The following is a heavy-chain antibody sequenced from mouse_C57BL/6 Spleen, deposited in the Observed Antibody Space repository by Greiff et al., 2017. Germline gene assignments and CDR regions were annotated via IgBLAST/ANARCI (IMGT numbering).Heavy chain of an antibody. V-gene: IGHV1-53*01. Sequence: QVQLQQPGTELVKPGASVKLSCKASGYTFTSYWMHWVKQRPGQGLEWIGNINPSNGGTNYNEKFKGKATLTVDKSSSTAYMQLSSLTSEDSAVYYCAREIAYYYGSSYYFDYWGQGTTLTVSS. CDR3: AREIAYYYGSSYYFDY. D-gene: IGHD1-1*01. CDR2: INPSNGGT. J-gene: IGHJ2*01. CDR1: GYTFTSYW.